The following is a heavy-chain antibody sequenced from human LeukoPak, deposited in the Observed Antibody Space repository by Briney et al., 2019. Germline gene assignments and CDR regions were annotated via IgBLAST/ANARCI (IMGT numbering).Heavy chain of an antibody. V-gene: IGHV4-34*01. CDR1: GGSFSGYY. CDR2: IYHDGST. CDR3: ARVAAGSTENWFDL. D-gene: IGHD6-19*01. Sequence: SETLSLTCAVYGGSFSGYYWSWIRQPPGKGLEWIGEIYHDGSTNYNPSLKSRLTISTDTSENQLSLRLRSVTAADTAVYYCARVAAGSTENWFDLWGQGTLVTVSS. J-gene: IGHJ5*02.